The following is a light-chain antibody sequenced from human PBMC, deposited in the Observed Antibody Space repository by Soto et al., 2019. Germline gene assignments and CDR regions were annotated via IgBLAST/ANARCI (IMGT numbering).Light chain of an antibody. CDR3: LQHNSYPWT. CDR1: QSVDSTY. V-gene: IGKV3-20*01. CDR2: ATS. Sequence: EIVLTQSPGTLSLSPGERATLSCRASQSVDSTYLAWYQQKPDQSPRLLIYATSTRAAGIPDRFSGSGSGTEFTLTISSLQPEDFATYYCLQHNSYPWTFGQGTKVDIK. J-gene: IGKJ1*01.